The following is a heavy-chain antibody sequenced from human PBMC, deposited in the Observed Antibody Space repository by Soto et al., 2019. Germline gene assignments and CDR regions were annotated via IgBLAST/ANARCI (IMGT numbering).Heavy chain of an antibody. V-gene: IGHV1-8*01. CDR1: GYTFTSYD. CDR2: MNPNSGNT. CDR3: ARRGYSSSWYYYYYYGMDV. Sequence: QVQLVQSGAEVKKPGASVKVSCKASGYTFTSYDINWVRQATGQGLEWMGWMNPNSGNTGYAQKFQGRVTMSRNTSISTAYMELSSLRSEDTAVYYCARRGYSSSWYYYYYYGMDVWGQWTKVTVSS. D-gene: IGHD6-13*01. J-gene: IGHJ6*02.